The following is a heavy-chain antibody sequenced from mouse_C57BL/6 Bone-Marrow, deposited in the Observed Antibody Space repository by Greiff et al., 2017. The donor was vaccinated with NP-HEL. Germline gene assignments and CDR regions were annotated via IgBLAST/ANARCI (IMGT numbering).Heavy chain of an antibody. CDR3: AIRAQWLLPFAY. J-gene: IGHJ3*01. CDR1: GYTFTSYW. V-gene: IGHV1-74*01. CDR2: IHPSDSDT. Sequence: QVQLKQPGAELVKPGASVKVSCKASGYTFTSYWMHWVKQRPGQGLEWIGRIHPSDSDTNYNQKFKGKATLTVDKSSSTAYMQLSSLTSEDSAVYYCAIRAQWLLPFAYWGQGTLVTVSA. D-gene: IGHD2-3*01.